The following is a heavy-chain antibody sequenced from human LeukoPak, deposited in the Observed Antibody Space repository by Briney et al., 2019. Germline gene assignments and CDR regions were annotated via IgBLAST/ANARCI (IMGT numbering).Heavy chain of an antibody. CDR3: ARTVTPLYHFDY. D-gene: IGHD2-8*01. Sequence: SETLSLTCGVSGDSMSTGSHSWNWIRQPPGKGLEWIGYIYYSGSTNYNPSLKSRVTISVDTSKNQFSLKLTSVTAADTAVYYCARTVTPLYHFDYWGQGTLVTVSS. J-gene: IGHJ4*02. CDR2: IYYSGST. CDR1: GDSMSTGSHS. V-gene: IGHV4-61*01.